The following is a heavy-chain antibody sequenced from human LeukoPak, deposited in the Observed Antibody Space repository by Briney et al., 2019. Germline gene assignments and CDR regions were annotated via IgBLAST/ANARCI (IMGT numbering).Heavy chain of an antibody. J-gene: IGHJ4*02. D-gene: IGHD5-18*01. CDR3: ASHSYGYLTGPY. CDR1: GFTFSDYY. V-gene: IGHV3-11*01. CDR2: ISSSGSTI. Sequence: GGSLRLPCAASGFTFSDYYMSWIRQAPGKGLEWVSYISSSGSTIYYADSVKGRFTISRDNAKNSLYLQMNGLRAEDTAVYYCASHSYGYLTGPYWGQGTLVTVSS.